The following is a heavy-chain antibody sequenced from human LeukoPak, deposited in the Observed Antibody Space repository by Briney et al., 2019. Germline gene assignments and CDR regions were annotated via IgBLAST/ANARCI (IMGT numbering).Heavy chain of an antibody. Sequence: SETLSLTCTVSGGSISNYYWNWIRQPAGKELEWIRRIYTSGSTNYNPSLKSRLTMSMDTSKNQFSLRLSSVTAADTAVYYCARASDDFGDYGFDYWGQGTLVTVSS. J-gene: IGHJ4*02. V-gene: IGHV4-4*07. D-gene: IGHD4-17*01. CDR2: IYTSGST. CDR1: GGSISNYY. CDR3: ARASDDFGDYGFDY.